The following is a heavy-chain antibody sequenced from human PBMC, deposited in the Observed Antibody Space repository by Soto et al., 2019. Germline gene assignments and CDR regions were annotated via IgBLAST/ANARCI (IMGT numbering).Heavy chain of an antibody. J-gene: IGHJ6*02. CDR1: GGTLSSYA. Sequence: QVQLVQSGAEVKKPGSSVKVSCKASGGTLSSYAISWVQQAPGQGLEWMGGIIPIVGTANYAQKFQGRVTITADESTSTAYLALSSLRSEDTVVYYFARDSGGTTVAFGMEVCSQGARVTV. D-gene: IGHD4-17*01. V-gene: IGHV1-69*01. CDR2: IIPIVGTA. CDR3: ARDSGGTTVAFGMEV.